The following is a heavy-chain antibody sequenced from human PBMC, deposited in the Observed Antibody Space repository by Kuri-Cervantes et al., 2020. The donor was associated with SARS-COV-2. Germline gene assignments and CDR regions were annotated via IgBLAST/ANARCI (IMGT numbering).Heavy chain of an antibody. CDR1: EFTFSSYE. CDR3: ARDINRTQWELLYYYYGMDV. V-gene: IGHV3-48*03. CDR2: ISNSGSSI. Sequence: GESLKISCVASEFTFSSYEMNWVRQAPGKGLEWVSYISNSGSSIYYADSVKGRFTISRDNAKNSLYLQMNSLRAEDTAVYYCARDINRTQWELLYYYYGMDVWGQGTTVTVSS. J-gene: IGHJ6*02. D-gene: IGHD1-26*01.